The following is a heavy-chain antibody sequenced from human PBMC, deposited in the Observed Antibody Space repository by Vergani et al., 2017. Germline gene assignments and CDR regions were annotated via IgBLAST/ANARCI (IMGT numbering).Heavy chain of an antibody. D-gene: IGHD3-16*02. CDR1: GFTFSDYY. J-gene: IGHJ3*02. V-gene: IGHV3-11*01. CDR2: ISSSGSTI. Sequence: QVQLVESGGGLVKPGGSLRLSCAASGFTFSDYYMSWIRQAPGKGLEWVSYISSSGSTIYYADSVKGRFTISRDNAKNSLYLQMNSLRSEDTAVYYCATSIYYDYIWGSYRRGDAFDIWGQGTMVTVSS. CDR3: ATSIYYDYIWGSYRRGDAFDI.